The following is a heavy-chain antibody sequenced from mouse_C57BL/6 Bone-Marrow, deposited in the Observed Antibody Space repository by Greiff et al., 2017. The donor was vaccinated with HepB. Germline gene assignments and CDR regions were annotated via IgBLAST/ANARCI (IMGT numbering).Heavy chain of an antibody. CDR2: IYPGSGNT. J-gene: IGHJ3*01. V-gene: IGHV1-76*01. Sequence: QVQLKQSGAELVRPGASVKLSCKASGYTFTDYYINWVKQRPGQGLEWIARIYPGSGNTYYNEKFKGKATLTAEKSSSTAYMQLSSLTSEDSAVYFCARGYYGSSSWFAYWGQGTLVTVSA. CDR3: ARGYYGSSSWFAY. CDR1: GYTFTDYY. D-gene: IGHD1-1*01.